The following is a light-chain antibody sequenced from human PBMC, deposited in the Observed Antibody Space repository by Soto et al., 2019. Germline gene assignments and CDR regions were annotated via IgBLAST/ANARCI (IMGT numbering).Light chain of an antibody. CDR3: MQALQTSIT. V-gene: IGKV2-28*01. Sequence: DIVMTPSPLSLPVTPGEPASISCRSSQSLLHSNGYNYLDWYLQKPGQSPQLLIYLGSNRASGVPDRFSGSGSGTDFTLKINRVEAEDVGVYYCMQALQTSITFGQGTPLEIK. J-gene: IGKJ5*01. CDR2: LGS. CDR1: QSLLHSNGYNY.